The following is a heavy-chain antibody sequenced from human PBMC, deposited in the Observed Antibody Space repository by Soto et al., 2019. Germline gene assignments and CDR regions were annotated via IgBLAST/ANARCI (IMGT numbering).Heavy chain of an antibody. CDR2: IRTKLNRFSS. D-gene: IGHD2-2*01. Sequence: GGSLRLSCTASGFSFSDRYMDWVRQAPGKGLEWVGRIRTKLNRFSSDYAASVAGRFTISRDDSRNSLYLQMNSLRSEDTAVYYCASSTTSCHGGVCSLDYWGQGTMVTVSS. CDR1: GFSFSDRY. CDR3: ASSTTSCHGGVCSLDY. J-gene: IGHJ4*02. V-gene: IGHV3-72*01.